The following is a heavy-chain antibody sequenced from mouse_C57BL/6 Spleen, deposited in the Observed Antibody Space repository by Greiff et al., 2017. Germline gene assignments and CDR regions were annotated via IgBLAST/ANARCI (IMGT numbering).Heavy chain of an antibody. CDR2: IYPSDSET. J-gene: IGHJ2*01. D-gene: IGHD3-2*02. V-gene: IGHV1-61*01. CDR3: ARGDSSGHCDY. Sequence: QVQLQQPGAELVRPGSSVKLSCKASGYTFTSYWMDWVKQRPGQGLEWIGNIYPSDSETHYNQKFKDKATLTVDKSSSTAYMQLSSLTSEDSAVXYWARGDSSGHCDYWGQGTTLTVSS. CDR1: GYTFTSYW.